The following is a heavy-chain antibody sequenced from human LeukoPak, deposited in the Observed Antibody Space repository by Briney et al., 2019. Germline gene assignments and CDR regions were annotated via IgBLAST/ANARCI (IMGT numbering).Heavy chain of an antibody. CDR3: ARGEGGAADY. Sequence: PSETLSLTGAVSGGSISSGGYSWSWIRQPPGKGLEWIGYIYHSGSTYYNPSLKSRVTISVDRSKNQFSLKLSSVTAADTAVYYCARGEGGAADYWGQGTLVTVSS. CDR2: IYHSGST. D-gene: IGHD1-26*01. CDR1: GGSISSGGYS. V-gene: IGHV4-30-2*01. J-gene: IGHJ4*02.